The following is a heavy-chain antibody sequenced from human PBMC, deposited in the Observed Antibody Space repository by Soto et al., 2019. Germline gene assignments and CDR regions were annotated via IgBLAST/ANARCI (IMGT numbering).Heavy chain of an antibody. CDR3: ARVGSGWASWLDY. V-gene: IGHV4-59*01. J-gene: IGHJ4*02. D-gene: IGHD6-19*01. Sequence: SETLSLTCTVSGGSISSYYWSWIRQPPGKGLEWIGYIYYSGSTNYNPSLKSRVTISVDTSKNQFSLKLSSVTAADTAVYYCARVGSGWASWLDYWGQGTLVTVS. CDR2: IYYSGST. CDR1: GGSISSYY.